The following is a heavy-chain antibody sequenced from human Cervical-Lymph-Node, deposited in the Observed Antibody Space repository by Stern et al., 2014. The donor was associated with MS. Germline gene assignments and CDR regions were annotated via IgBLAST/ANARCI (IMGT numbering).Heavy chain of an antibody. Sequence: QLQLQESGPGLVKPSETLSLTCSVSGGSVSSGNYYWSWIRQPPGKGLEWIGYIYYSGSTNYNPSLKSRVTISVDTSKNQFSLKLSSVTAADTAVYYCAREGNDYGIYYFDYWGQGTLVTVSS. CDR1: GGSVSSGNYY. CDR2: IYYSGST. V-gene: IGHV4-61*01. CDR3: AREGNDYGIYYFDY. D-gene: IGHD4-17*01. J-gene: IGHJ4*02.